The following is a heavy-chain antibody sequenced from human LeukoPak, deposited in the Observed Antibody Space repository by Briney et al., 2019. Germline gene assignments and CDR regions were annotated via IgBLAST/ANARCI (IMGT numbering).Heavy chain of an antibody. V-gene: IGHV1-8*01. J-gene: IGHJ6*02. CDR3: ACKYGSGSYLTYYYCYGMDV. Sequence: ASVKVSCKASGYTFTSYDINWVRQATGQGLEWMGWMNPNSGNTGYAQKFQGRVTMTRNTSISTAYMELSSLRSEDTAVYYCACKYGSGSYLTYYYCYGMDVWGQGTTVTVSS. D-gene: IGHD3-10*01. CDR1: GYTFTSYD. CDR2: MNPNSGNT.